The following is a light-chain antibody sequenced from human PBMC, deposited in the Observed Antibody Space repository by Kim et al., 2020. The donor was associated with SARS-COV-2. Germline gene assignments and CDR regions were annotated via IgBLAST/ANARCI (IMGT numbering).Light chain of an antibody. V-gene: IGKV1-16*02. CDR2: AAS. CDR3: LQYKNYPFT. CDR1: QDISNY. J-gene: IGKJ5*01. Sequence: ASVGDRVTITCRANQDISNYIGWFQQKPGKAPKSLIYAASSLESGVPSKFSGSGSGTEFTLTINSLQPEDFATYYCLQYKNYPFTFGQGTRLEIK.